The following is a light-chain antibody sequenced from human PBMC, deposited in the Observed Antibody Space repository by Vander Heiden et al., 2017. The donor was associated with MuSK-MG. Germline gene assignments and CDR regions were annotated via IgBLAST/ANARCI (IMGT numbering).Light chain of an antibody. V-gene: IGKV3-20*01. J-gene: IGKJ4*01. CDR1: QSVSSSY. Sequence: EIVLTQSPGTLSLSPGERATLSCRASQSVSSSYLAWYQQKPGQAPRLLIYGASSRATGIPDTFSGSGSGTDFTLTIIRLEPEDFAVYYCQQDGSSPLTFGGGTKVEI. CDR3: QQDGSSPLT. CDR2: GAS.